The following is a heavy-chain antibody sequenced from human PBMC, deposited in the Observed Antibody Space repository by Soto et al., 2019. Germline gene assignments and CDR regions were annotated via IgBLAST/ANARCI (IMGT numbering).Heavy chain of an antibody. Sequence: SEKLSLTCTVACASIGSSGYYWGWIRQPPGKGLEWIGSIYYSGSTYYNPSLKSRVTISVDTSKNQFSLKLSSVTAADTAVYYCARPSITIFGVVIQNWGDPWGQGNLGTVSS. J-gene: IGHJ5*02. CDR3: ARPSITIFGVVIQNWGDP. V-gene: IGHV4-39*01. D-gene: IGHD3-3*01. CDR1: CASIGSSGYY. CDR2: IYYSGST.